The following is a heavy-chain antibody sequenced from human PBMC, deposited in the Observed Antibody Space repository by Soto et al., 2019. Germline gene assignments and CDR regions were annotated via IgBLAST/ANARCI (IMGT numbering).Heavy chain of an antibody. V-gene: IGHV3-33*01. CDR2: IWYDGSNK. D-gene: IGHD3-9*01. CDR3: ARDVGRYDILTGTWGFSSPNFDY. Sequence: GGSLRLSCAASGFTFSSYGMHWVRQAPGKGLEWVAVIWYDGSNKYYADSVKGRFTISRDNSKNTLYLQMNSLRAEDTAVYYCARDVGRYDILTGTWGFSSPNFDYWGQGTLVTVSS. J-gene: IGHJ4*02. CDR1: GFTFSSYG.